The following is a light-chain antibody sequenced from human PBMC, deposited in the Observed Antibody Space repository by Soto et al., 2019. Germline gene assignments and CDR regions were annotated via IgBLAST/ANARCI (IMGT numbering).Light chain of an antibody. CDR3: QKYNSAPL. CDR2: AAS. J-gene: IGKJ1*01. Sequence: DIQMTQSPSSLSASVGDRVTITCRASQGISNYLAWYQQKPGKVPKLLVYAASTLQSGVPSRFSGSGSGTDFTLTISSLQPEDVATYYCQKYNSAPLFGQGTKVDIK. CDR1: QGISNY. V-gene: IGKV1-27*01.